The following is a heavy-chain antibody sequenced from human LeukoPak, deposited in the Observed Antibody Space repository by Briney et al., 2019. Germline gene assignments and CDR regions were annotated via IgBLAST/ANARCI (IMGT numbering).Heavy chain of an antibody. Sequence: SETLTLTCTVSGGSISSSGHYWDWIRQPAGKGLEWIGSISYSGSTYYNPSLKSRVTISRDTSENQFSLKLSSVTAADTAVYYCARRRQLAIDYWGHESLVTVAS. CDR2: ISYSGST. J-gene: IGHJ4*01. CDR1: GGSISSSGHY. D-gene: IGHD6-6*01. V-gene: IGHV4-39*01. CDR3: ARRRQLAIDY.